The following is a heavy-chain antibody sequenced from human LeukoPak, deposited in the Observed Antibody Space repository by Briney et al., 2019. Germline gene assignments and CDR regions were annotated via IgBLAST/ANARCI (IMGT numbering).Heavy chain of an antibody. J-gene: IGHJ4*02. Sequence: GASVKVSCKASGYTFTGYYMHWVRQAPGQGLEWMGWINPNSGDTKYAQNFQGRVTMTRDTSIITAYMELSSLRSDDTAVYYCARAETGSYSYFDYWGQGTLVTDTS. CDR1: GYTFTGYY. D-gene: IGHD1-26*01. CDR2: INPNSGDT. CDR3: ARAETGSYSYFDY. V-gene: IGHV1-2*02.